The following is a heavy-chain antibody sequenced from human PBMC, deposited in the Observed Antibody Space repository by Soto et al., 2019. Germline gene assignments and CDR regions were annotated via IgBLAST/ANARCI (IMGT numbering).Heavy chain of an antibody. Sequence: EVQLVESGGGLVQPGGSLRLSCVASGFTFSSYWMYWVRQAPGKGLVWVSRINSDGSSTGYADSVKGRFTISRDNAANTLSLQMDSLTVEDTAVYYCARGYSSGWYYFDYWGQGTLVTVSS. CDR3: ARGYSSGWYYFDY. V-gene: IGHV3-74*01. J-gene: IGHJ4*02. D-gene: IGHD6-19*01. CDR1: GFTFSSYW. CDR2: INSDGSST.